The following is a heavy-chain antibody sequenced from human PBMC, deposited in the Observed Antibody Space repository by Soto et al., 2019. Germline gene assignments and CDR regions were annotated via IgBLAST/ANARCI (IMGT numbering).Heavy chain of an antibody. CDR2: IGPESGAT. Sequence: ASVKVSCKTSGYTFTGHYIHWVRQAPQQGPEWMGEIGPESGATRYAQKFRGRVTMTMDTSITTVYMELKNLSPDDTAVYYCGRGRSGQIVIFYWGQGTPVTVSS. J-gene: IGHJ4*02. V-gene: IGHV1-2*02. D-gene: IGHD3-3*02. CDR1: GYTFTGHY. CDR3: GRGRSGQIVIFY.